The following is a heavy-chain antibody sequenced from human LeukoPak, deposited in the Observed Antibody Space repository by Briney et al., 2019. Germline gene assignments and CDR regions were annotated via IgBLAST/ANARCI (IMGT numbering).Heavy chain of an antibody. CDR1: GFTFSSFT. J-gene: IGHJ4*02. CDR3: ARDLEYGETWVDFDY. V-gene: IGHV3-21*01. Sequence: PAGSLRLSCAASGFTFSSFTMNWVRQAPAKGLEWVSSISSTSACKYYADSVKGRFTISRDNAKDSLYLQMNSLRAEDTAVFYCARDLEYGETWVDFDYCARGTLASVSS. D-gene: IGHD4-17*01. CDR2: ISSTSACK.